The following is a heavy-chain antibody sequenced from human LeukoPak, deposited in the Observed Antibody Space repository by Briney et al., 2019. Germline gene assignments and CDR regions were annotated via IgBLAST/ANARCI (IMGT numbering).Heavy chain of an antibody. D-gene: IGHD4-17*01. J-gene: IGHJ4*02. V-gene: IGHV3-23*01. CDR1: GFTFSSEA. Sequence: GGSLRLSCAASGFTFSSEAMSWVRQAPGKGLEWVSAISGSGGSTYYADSVKGRFTISRDNSKNTLYLQMNSLRAEDTAVYYCAKGFYGDYAPVDYWGQRRLVTDSS. CDR3: AKGFYGDYAPVDY. CDR2: ISGSGGST.